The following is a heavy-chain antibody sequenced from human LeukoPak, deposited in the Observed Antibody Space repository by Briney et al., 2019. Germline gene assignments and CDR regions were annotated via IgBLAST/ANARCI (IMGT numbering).Heavy chain of an antibody. V-gene: IGHV3-21*01. CDR2: ISSRSSYI. Sequence: GGSLRLSCAASGFTFSSYNMEWVRQAPGKGLEWVSSISSRSSYILYADSVKGRFTISRDNAKKSLYLQMNSLRAEDTAVYYCASGVNYFDYWGQGTLVTVSS. D-gene: IGHD3-3*01. J-gene: IGHJ4*02. CDR3: ASGVNYFDY. CDR1: GFTFSSYN.